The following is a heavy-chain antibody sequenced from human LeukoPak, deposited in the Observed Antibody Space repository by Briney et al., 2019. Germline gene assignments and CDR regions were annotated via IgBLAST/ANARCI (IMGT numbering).Heavy chain of an antibody. CDR2: IYSGGST. V-gene: IGHV3-53*01. CDR1: GFTFSSNY. Sequence: PGGSLRLSCAASGFTFSSNYMSWVRQAPGKGLEWVSVIYSGGSTYYADSVKGRFTISRDNSKNTLYLQMNSLRAEDTAVYYCARDLEGESHPHYYYGMDVWGQGTTVTVSS. J-gene: IGHJ6*02. D-gene: IGHD3-16*01. CDR3: ARDLEGESHPHYYYGMDV.